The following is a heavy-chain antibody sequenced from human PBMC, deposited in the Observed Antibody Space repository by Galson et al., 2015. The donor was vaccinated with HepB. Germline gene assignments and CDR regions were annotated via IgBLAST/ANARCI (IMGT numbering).Heavy chain of an antibody. J-gene: IGHJ4*02. CDR2: ISYDGSNK. V-gene: IGHV3-30-3*01. Sequence: SLRLSCAASGFTFSSYAMHWVRQAPGKGLEWVAVISYDGSNKYYADSVKGRFTISSDNSKNTLYLQMNSLRAEDTAVYYCAREVVPTRRGYFDYWGQGTLVTVSS. CDR1: GFTFSSYA. CDR3: AREVVPTRRGYFDY. D-gene: IGHD2-2*01.